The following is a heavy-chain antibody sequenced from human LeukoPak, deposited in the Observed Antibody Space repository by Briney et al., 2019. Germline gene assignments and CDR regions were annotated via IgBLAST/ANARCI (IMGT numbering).Heavy chain of an antibody. D-gene: IGHD2-2*01. V-gene: IGHV3-48*03. CDR3: ARARLDGCSSTSCYSD. Sequence: GGSLSLSCAASGFTFSSYEMDLVRQAPGERLEWVSYISSSGSTIYYADSVKGRFTISRDNAKNSLYLQMNSLSAEDTAVYYCARARLDGCSSTSCYSDWGQGTLVTVSS. CDR2: ISSSGSTI. J-gene: IGHJ4*02. CDR1: GFTFSSYE.